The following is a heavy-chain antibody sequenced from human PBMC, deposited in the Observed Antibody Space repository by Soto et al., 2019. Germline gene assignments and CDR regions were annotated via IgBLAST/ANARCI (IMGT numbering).Heavy chain of an antibody. J-gene: IGHJ4*03. CDR2: IYYSGST. D-gene: IGHD3-22*01. Sequence: LSLTCTVSGGSISSGGYYWSWIRQHPGKGLEWIGYIYYSGSTYYNPSLKSRVTISVDTSKNQFSLKLSSVTAADTAVYYCARFDSSGYYYGNYWGQGTMVTVSS. CDR3: ARFDSSGYYYGNY. CDR1: GGSISSGGYY. V-gene: IGHV4-31*03.